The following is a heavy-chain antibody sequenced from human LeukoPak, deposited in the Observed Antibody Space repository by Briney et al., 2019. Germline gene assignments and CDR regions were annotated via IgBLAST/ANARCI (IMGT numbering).Heavy chain of an antibody. CDR3: ARYQVGPDSFDY. V-gene: IGHV4-59*08. CDR2: IYYSGST. CDR1: GGSISSYY. J-gene: IGHJ4*02. Sequence: SETLSLTCTVSGGSISSYYWSWIRQPPGKGLVWIGYIYYSGSTNYNPSLRSRVTISVDTSKNQFSLKLSSVTAADTALYYCARYQVGPDSFDYWGQGTLVTVSS.